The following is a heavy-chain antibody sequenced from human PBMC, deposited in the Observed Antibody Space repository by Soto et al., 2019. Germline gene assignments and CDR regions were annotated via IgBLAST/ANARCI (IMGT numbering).Heavy chain of an antibody. V-gene: IGHV3-48*02. CDR3: AISVEGHFDY. CDR2: ITSDTNTI. CDR1: GFSFSIYS. J-gene: IGHJ4*02. Sequence: EVQLVESGGGLVQPGGSLRLSCAASGFSFSIYSMNWVRQAPGKGLEWSSYITSDTNTIKYADSVKGRFTISRDNAKNSLYLQMNSLRDEDTAVYYCAISVEGHFDYWGQGTVVTVSS.